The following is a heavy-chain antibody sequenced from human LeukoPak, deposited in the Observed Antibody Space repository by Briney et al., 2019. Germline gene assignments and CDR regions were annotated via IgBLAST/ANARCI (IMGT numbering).Heavy chain of an antibody. CDR3: ARVRPGSSWTLDY. Sequence: PGGSLRLSCEGSGFSLSAYNMNWVRQAPGKGLESVSYISSSSATIFYADSVKGRFTISRDNSENTLYLQMNSLRAEDTAVYYCARVRPGSSWTLDYWGQGTLVTVSS. J-gene: IGHJ4*02. CDR1: GFSLSAYN. V-gene: IGHV3-48*01. CDR2: ISSSSATI. D-gene: IGHD6-13*01.